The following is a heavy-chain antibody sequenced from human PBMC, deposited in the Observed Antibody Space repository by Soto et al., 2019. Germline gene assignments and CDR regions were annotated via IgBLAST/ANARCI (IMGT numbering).Heavy chain of an antibody. CDR1: GFTFSSYA. V-gene: IGHV3-30-3*01. D-gene: IGHD6-19*01. CDR2: ISYDGSNK. Sequence: GGSLRLSCAASGFTFSSYAMHWVRQAPGKGLEWVAVISYDGSNKYYADSVKGRFTISRDNSKNTLYLQMNSLRAEDTAVYYCAREIIAVAGFSPIYGMDVWGQGTTVTVSS. CDR3: AREIIAVAGFSPIYGMDV. J-gene: IGHJ6*02.